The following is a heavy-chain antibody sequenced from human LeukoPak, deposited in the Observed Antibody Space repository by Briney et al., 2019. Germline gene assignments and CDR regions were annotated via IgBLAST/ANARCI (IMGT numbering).Heavy chain of an antibody. Sequence: SETLSLTCTVSGGSISSGDYYWSWIRQPPGKGLEWIGYIYYSGSTYYNPSLKSRVTISVDTSKNQFSLKLGSVTAADTAVYYCARGKWELLVDYWGQGTLVTVSS. J-gene: IGHJ4*02. CDR2: IYYSGST. CDR3: ARGKWELLVDY. V-gene: IGHV4-30-4*01. CDR1: GGSISSGDYY. D-gene: IGHD1-26*01.